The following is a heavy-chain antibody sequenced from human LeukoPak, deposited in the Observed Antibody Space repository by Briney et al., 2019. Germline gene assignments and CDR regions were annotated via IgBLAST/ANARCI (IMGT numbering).Heavy chain of an antibody. CDR3: ARSVGTINWLDS. V-gene: IGHV1-18*01. D-gene: IGHD4/OR15-4a*01. CDR2: ISTYNANT. J-gene: IGHJ5*01. Sequence: AASVKVSCKASRYTFTTYDISWVRQAPGQGLEWMGWISTYNANTNYAQKLQGRVTMTTDTSSSTAYMELTSLRSDDTAVYYCARSVGTINWLDSWGQGTLVTVSS. CDR1: RYTFTTYD.